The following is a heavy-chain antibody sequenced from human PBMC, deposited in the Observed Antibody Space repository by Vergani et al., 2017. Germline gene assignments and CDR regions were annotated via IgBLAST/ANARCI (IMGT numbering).Heavy chain of an antibody. CDR2: IILIFGTA. V-gene: IGHV1-69*18. J-gene: IGHJ3*02. Sequence: VQLVESGAEVKKPGSSVKVTCKASGGTFSNYAINWVRQSPGQGLEWMGRIILIFGTANYAQKFQGRVTITADDSTSTAYMELSSLRSEVTAVYYCASEVIRQGVVITHEAFDICVEGPVVTVSS. CDR3: ASEVIRQGVVITHEAFDI. CDR1: GGTFSNYA. D-gene: IGHD3-22*01.